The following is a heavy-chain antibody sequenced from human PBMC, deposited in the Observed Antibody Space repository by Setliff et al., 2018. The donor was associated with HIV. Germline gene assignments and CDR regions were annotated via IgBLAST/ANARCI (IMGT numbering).Heavy chain of an antibody. V-gene: IGHV3-23*01. D-gene: IGHD3-16*02. J-gene: IGHJ4*02. Sequence: PGGSLRLSCAVSGFTFSDYAMSWVRQAPGKGLEWVSVISGSGGSTYYADSVKGRFTISRDNSKNTLYLQMNSLRAQDTAVYYCAKGLSGPFDYWGQGTLVTVSS. CDR2: ISGSGGST. CDR1: GFTFSDYA. CDR3: AKGLSGPFDY.